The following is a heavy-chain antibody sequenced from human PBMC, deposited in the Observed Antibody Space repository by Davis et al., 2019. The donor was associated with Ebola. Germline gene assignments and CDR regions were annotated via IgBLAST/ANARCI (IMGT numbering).Heavy chain of an antibody. Sequence: GGSLRLSCAASGFTFTRYSMTWVRQAPGKGLEWVSSISASSSYIFYADSVKGRFTISRDNAKNSLYLQMNSLRGEDTAVYYCASGDGRGSSYDMDVWGQGTTVTVSS. CDR2: ISASSSYI. CDR3: ASGDGRGSSYDMDV. J-gene: IGHJ6*02. CDR1: GFTFTRYS. D-gene: IGHD5-12*01. V-gene: IGHV3-21*01.